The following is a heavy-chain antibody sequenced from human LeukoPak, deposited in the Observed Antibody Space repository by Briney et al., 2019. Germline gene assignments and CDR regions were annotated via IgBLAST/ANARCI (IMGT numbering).Heavy chain of an antibody. Sequence: PSETLSLTCAVYGGSFSGYYWSWIRQPPGKGLEWIGEINHSGSTNYNPSLKSRVTISVDTSKNQFSLKLSSVTAADTAVYYCARRKRSGCSSTSCSLDWFDPWGQGTLVTVSS. CDR3: ARRKRSGCSSTSCSLDWFDP. J-gene: IGHJ5*02. CDR1: GGSFSGYY. CDR2: INHSGST. V-gene: IGHV4-34*01. D-gene: IGHD2-2*01.